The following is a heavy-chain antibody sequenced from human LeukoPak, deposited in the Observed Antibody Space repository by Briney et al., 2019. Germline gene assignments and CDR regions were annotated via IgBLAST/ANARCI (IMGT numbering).Heavy chain of an antibody. CDR3: ARGITGTSRFDY. Sequence: SVKVSCKASGGTFSSYAISWVRQAPGQGLEWMGGIIPIFGTASYTQKFQGRVTITTDESTSTAYMELSSLRSEDTAVYYCARGITGTSRFDYWGQGTLVTVSS. V-gene: IGHV1-69*05. CDR1: GGTFSSYA. D-gene: IGHD1-7*01. J-gene: IGHJ4*02. CDR2: IIPIFGTA.